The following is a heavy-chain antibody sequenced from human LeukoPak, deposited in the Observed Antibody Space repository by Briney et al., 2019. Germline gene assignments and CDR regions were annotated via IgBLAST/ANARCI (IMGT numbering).Heavy chain of an antibody. Sequence: GGSLRLSSAASGFTFSSYWMSWVRQAPGKGLEWVANIKQDGSEKYYVDSVKGRFTISRDNAKNSLYLQMNSLRAEDTAVYYCARDPVASPLVAFDIWGQGTMVTVSS. V-gene: IGHV3-7*01. CDR3: ARDPVASPLVAFDI. CDR1: GFTFSSYW. D-gene: IGHD2-21*01. CDR2: IKQDGSEK. J-gene: IGHJ3*02.